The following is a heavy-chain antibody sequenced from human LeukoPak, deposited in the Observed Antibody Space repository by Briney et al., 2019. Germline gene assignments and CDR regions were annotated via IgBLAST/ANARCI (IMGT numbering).Heavy chain of an antibody. CDR2: ISYDGSNK. V-gene: IGHV3-30*18. Sequence: PGGSLRLSCAASGFTFSSYGMHWVRQAPGKGLEWVAVISYDGSNKYYADSVKGRFTISRDNSKNTLYLQMNSLRGEDTAVYYCAKDSLRERIVGSTTRGVNDYWGQGTLVTVSS. CDR1: GFTFSSYG. CDR3: AKDSLRERIVGSTTRGVNDY. D-gene: IGHD1-26*01. J-gene: IGHJ4*02.